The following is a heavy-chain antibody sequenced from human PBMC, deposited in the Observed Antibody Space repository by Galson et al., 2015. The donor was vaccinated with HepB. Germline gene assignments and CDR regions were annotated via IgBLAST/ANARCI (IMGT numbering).Heavy chain of an antibody. V-gene: IGHV4-59*08. CDR3: ARYYDSGSYLDP. D-gene: IGHD3-10*01. J-gene: IGHJ5*02. Sequence: TLSLTCTVSGGSISRYYWSWIRQPPGKGLEWIGYIYYSGSTYFNPSLKSRGTMSVDTSKNQFSLKLRSVTAADTAVYYCARYYDSGSYLDPWGQGTLVTVSS. CDR2: IYYSGST. CDR1: GGSISRYY.